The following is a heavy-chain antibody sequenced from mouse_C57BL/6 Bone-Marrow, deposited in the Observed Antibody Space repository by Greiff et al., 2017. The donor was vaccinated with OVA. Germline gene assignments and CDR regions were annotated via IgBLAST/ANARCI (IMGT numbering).Heavy chain of an antibody. Sequence: VQLQQSGAELVRPGASVTLSCKASGYTFTDYEMHWVKQTPVHGLEWIGAIDPETGGTAYNQKFKGKAILTADKSSSTAYMELRSLTSEDSAVYYCTRGDYYGSSYWFAYWGQGTLVTVSA. CDR3: TRGDYYGSSYWFAY. CDR2: IDPETGGT. J-gene: IGHJ3*01. D-gene: IGHD1-1*01. V-gene: IGHV1-15*01. CDR1: GYTFTDYE.